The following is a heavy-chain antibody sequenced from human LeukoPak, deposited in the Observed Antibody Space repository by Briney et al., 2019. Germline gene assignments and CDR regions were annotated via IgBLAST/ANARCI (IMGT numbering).Heavy chain of an antibody. V-gene: IGHV4-59*12. D-gene: IGHD2-21*02. CDR3: ARDSGGDLYARPDAFDI. J-gene: IGHJ3*02. CDR1: GGSISSYY. Sequence: SETLSLTCTVSGGSISSYYWSWIRQPPGKGLEWIGYIYYSGSTNYNPSLKSRVTISVDTSKNQFSLKLSSVTAADTAVYYCARDSGGDLYARPDAFDIWGQGTMVTVSS. CDR2: IYYSGST.